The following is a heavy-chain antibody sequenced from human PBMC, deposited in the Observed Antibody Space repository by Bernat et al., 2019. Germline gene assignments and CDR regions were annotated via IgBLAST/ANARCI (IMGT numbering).Heavy chain of an antibody. D-gene: IGHD3-22*01. CDR2: ISSDGSKK. Sequence: QVQLVESGGGVVQPGRSLRLSCAASGFTLSNYGMHWVRQAPGKGLEWVAVISSDGSKKDFADSVRGRFIISRDNSKNTLFLQMSGLRAEDMAVYYCARDKYYYDSSGYYSGLDYWGQGTLVTVSS. J-gene: IGHJ4*02. CDR3: ARDKYYYDSSGYYSGLDY. V-gene: IGHV3-30*03. CDR1: GFTLSNYG.